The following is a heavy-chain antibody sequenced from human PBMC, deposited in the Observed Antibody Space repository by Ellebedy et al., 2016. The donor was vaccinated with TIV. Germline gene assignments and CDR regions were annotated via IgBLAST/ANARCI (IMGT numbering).Heavy chain of an antibody. D-gene: IGHD2-21*02. CDR3: AKVVVPGTHAFDI. Sequence: GESLKISXAASGFTFNSYGMDWARQAPGKGLEWVAHISFDATNKVYADSVKGRFTISRDNSKNTLYLEMNSLSTEDTAVYYCAKVVVPGTHAFDIWGQGTMVTVSS. J-gene: IGHJ3*02. V-gene: IGHV3-30*18. CDR1: GFTFNSYG. CDR2: ISFDATNK.